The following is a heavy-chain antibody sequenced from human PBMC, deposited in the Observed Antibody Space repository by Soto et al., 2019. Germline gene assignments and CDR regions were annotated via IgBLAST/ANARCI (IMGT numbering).Heavy chain of an antibody. CDR3: AKAWVSEWELLDAFDI. CDR1: GYTFTDYY. D-gene: IGHD1-26*01. V-gene: IGHV1-2*02. CDR2: INPNSGGT. J-gene: IGHJ3*02. Sequence: QVQLVQSGAEVKKPGASVKVSCKASGYTFTDYYIHWVRQAPGQGLEWMGWINPNSGGTNYAQKFQGRVTLTRVTSISTAYMELSSLRSDDTALYYCAKAWVSEWELLDAFDIWGQGTMVTVSS.